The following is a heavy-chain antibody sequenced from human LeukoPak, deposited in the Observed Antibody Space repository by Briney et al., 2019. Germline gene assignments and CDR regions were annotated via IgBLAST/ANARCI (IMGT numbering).Heavy chain of an antibody. D-gene: IGHD3-10*01. V-gene: IGHV4-59*09. CDR3: ARGGEYYGLGRIDP. Sequence: SRVTISVDTSKNQFSLKLSSVTSADTAVYYCARGGEYYGLGRIDPWGQGILVTVSS. J-gene: IGHJ5*02.